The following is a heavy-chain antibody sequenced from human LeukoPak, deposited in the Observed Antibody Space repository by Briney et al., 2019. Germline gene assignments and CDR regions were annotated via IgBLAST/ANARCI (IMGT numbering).Heavy chain of an antibody. V-gene: IGHV3-30*18. CDR3: AKGFGYSYGYREPTDY. CDR1: GFTFSSYA. J-gene: IGHJ4*02. D-gene: IGHD5-18*01. CDR2: ISYDGSNK. Sequence: PGGSLRLSCAASGFTFSSYAMSWVRQAPGKGLEWVAVISYDGSNKYYADSVKGRFTISRDNSKNTLYLQMNSLRAEDTAVYYCAKGFGYSYGYREPTDYWGQGTLVTVSS.